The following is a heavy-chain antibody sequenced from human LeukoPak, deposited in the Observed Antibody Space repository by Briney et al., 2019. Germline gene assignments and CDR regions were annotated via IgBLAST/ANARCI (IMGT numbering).Heavy chain of an antibody. V-gene: IGHV3-30*18. J-gene: IGHJ4*02. CDR3: AKRNLEGLIDY. Sequence: PGGTLRLSCAASGFTFSSYGMSWVRQAPGKGLEWVAVISYDGSNKYYADSVKGRFTISRDNSKNTLYLQMNSLRAEDTAVYYCAKRNLEGLIDYWGQGTLVTVSS. CDR1: GFTFSSYG. D-gene: IGHD3-3*01. CDR2: ISYDGSNK.